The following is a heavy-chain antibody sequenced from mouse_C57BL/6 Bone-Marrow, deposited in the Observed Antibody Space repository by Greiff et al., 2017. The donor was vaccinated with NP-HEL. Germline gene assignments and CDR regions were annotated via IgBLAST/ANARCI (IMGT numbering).Heavy chain of an antibody. CDR3: ARTVVAYDY. CDR2: INPSSGYS. CDR1: GYTFTSYW. Sequence: VQLQQSGAELVKPGASVQLSCKASGYTFTSYWMHWVKQRPGQGLEWIGYINPSSGYSKYNQKFKDKSTLTADKSSSTAYMQLSSMTYEDSAVYYCARTVVAYDYWDQGTTLTVSS. D-gene: IGHD1-1*01. J-gene: IGHJ2*01. V-gene: IGHV1-7*01.